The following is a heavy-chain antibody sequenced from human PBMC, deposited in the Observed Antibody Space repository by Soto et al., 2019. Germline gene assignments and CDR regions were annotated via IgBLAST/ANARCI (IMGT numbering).Heavy chain of an antibody. V-gene: IGHV3-23*01. CDR1: GFTFTNYP. D-gene: IGHD3-10*01. CDR2: ISGSGGST. J-gene: IGHJ4*02. Sequence: EVQVLDSGGGLVQPGGSLRLSCAASGFTFTNYPMAWVRQAPAKGLEWVSTISGSGGSTFYADSVKGRFTISRDNSKNPVYLQMNSLRVEDTAVYYCAKRPLKFEGSSFDYWGQGTLVTVSS. CDR3: AKRPLKFEGSSFDY.